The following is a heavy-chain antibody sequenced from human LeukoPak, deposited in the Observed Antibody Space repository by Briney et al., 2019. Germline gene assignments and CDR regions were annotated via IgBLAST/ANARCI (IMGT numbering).Heavy chain of an antibody. CDR2: IYSSGTA. J-gene: IGHJ4*01. Sequence: SETLSLTRTVSGASINNNFWTWIRQPPGKGLEWIGYIYSSGTANYNPSLKSRVIISGDTSKNQISLNLTSVTAADTAVYFCARHRDYYDTWGHGTLVTVSS. D-gene: IGHD3-22*01. CDR1: GASINNNF. V-gene: IGHV4-59*08. CDR3: ARHRDYYDT.